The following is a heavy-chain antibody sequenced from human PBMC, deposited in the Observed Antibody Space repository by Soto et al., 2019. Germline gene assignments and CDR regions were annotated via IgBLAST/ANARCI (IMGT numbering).Heavy chain of an antibody. V-gene: IGHV3-74*01. CDR2: INSDGSST. CDR1: GFTFSSYW. Sequence: PGGSLRLSCAASGFTFSSYWMHWVRQAPGKGLAWVSRINSDGSSTSYADSVKGRFTISRDNAKNTLYLQMNSLRAEDTAVYYCARDLNGVWYYYMDVWGKGTTVTVSS. CDR3: ARDLNGVWYYYMDV. D-gene: IGHD3-3*01. J-gene: IGHJ6*03.